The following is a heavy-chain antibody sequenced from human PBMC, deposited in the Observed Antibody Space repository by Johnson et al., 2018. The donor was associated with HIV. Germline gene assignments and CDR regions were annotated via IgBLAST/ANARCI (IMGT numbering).Heavy chain of an antibody. J-gene: IGHJ3*02. D-gene: IGHD1-26*01. CDR2: IKQDGSEK. CDR1: GFTFSSYW. Sequence: VQLVESGGGVVQPGRSLRLSCAASGFTFSSYWMSWVRQAPGKGLEWVANIKQDGSEKHYVDSAKGRFTISRDNAKKSLYLQMNSLGADDTAVYYCASRVGELRSVDIWGQGTVVTVSS. V-gene: IGHV3-7*03. CDR3: ASRVGELRSVDI.